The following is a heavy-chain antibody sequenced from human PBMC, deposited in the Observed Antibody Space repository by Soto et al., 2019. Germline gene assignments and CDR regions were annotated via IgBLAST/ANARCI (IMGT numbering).Heavy chain of an antibody. Sequence: QVQLVESGGGVVQPGRSLRLSCAASGFTFSSYGLHWVRQAPGKGLEWVAVIWYDGSNKYYADSVKGRFTISRDNSKNTLDLKMNSLRAEDTAVYYCARGGDYYDGMDVWGQGTTVTVSS. V-gene: IGHV3-33*01. CDR3: ARGGDYYDGMDV. J-gene: IGHJ6*02. CDR2: IWYDGSNK. CDR1: GFTFSSYG.